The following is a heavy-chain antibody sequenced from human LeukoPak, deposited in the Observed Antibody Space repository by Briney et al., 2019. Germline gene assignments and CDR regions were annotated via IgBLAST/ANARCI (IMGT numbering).Heavy chain of an antibody. CDR2: IYHSGST. D-gene: IGHD6-13*01. Sequence: SGTLSLTCAVSGGSISSSNWWGWVRQPPGKGLEWIGEIYHSGSTNYNPSLKSRVTISVDTSKNQFSLKLSSVTAADTAVYYCARLGEIGIAAAGSFDYWGQGTLVTVSS. V-gene: IGHV4-4*02. CDR1: GGSISSSNW. J-gene: IGHJ4*02. CDR3: ARLGEIGIAAAGSFDY.